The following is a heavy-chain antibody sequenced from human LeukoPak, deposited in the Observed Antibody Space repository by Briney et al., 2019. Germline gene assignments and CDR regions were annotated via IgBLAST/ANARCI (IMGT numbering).Heavy chain of an antibody. J-gene: IGHJ4*02. Sequence: SETLSLTCSGSGGSIISSKYYWGWLRQPPGTGGEGVGSIYQSGSGSSYYNPSLKSRVTIFGDTSKNQFFLRLSSVTAADTAVYYCASTLRFLPYRRFDYWGQGTLVTVPS. CDR3: ASTLRFLPYRRFDY. CDR1: GGSIISSKYY. V-gene: IGHV4-39*01. D-gene: IGHD3-3*01. CDR2: IYQSGSGSS.